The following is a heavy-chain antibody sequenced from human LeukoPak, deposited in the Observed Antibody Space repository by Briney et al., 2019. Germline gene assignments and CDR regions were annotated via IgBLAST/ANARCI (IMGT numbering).Heavy chain of an antibody. CDR1: SLSSYA. V-gene: IGHV3-23*01. CDR2: VSGSGVTS. Sequence: PGGSLRLSCAASSLSSYAMSWVRQAPGKGLEWVSAVSGSGVTSYYADFVKGRFTISRDNFKNMLYLQMNSLRADDTAVYYCAKAGSGWYVDYWGQGTLVTVSS. CDR3: AKAGSGWYVDY. J-gene: IGHJ4*02. D-gene: IGHD6-19*01.